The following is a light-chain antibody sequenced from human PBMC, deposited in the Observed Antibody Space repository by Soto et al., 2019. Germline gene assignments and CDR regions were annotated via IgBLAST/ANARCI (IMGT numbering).Light chain of an antibody. V-gene: IGLV2-14*01. CDR2: DIS. Sequence: QSALTQPASVSGSPGQSITISCTGTSSDVGGYNYVSWYQQHPGKAPKLMIYDISNRPSGVSNRFSGSKSGNTASLTISGLPADDDADYYCSSYTSSSTLVFGTGTKLTVL. CDR1: SSDVGGYNY. J-gene: IGLJ1*01. CDR3: SSYTSSSTLV.